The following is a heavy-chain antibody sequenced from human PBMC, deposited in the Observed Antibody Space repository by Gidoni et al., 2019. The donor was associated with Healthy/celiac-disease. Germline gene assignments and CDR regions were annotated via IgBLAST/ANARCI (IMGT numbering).Heavy chain of an antibody. Sequence: QVQLQESGPGLVKPSETLSLTCTVFGGSISSYYWRCIRQPPGKGLEWIGYIYYSGSTNNNPSLKSRVTISVDTSKNQFSLKLSSVTAADTAVYYCARARYDFWSGYPYFDYWGQGTLVTVSS. CDR2: IYYSGST. CDR3: ARARYDFWSGYPYFDY. J-gene: IGHJ4*02. CDR1: GGSISSYY. V-gene: IGHV4-59*01. D-gene: IGHD3-3*01.